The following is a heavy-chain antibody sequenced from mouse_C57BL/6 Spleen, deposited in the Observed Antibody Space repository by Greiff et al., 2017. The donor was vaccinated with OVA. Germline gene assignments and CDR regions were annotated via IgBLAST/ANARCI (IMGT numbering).Heavy chain of an antibody. Sequence: VLLQQSGAELVKPGASVKMSCKASGYTFTTYPIEWMKQNHGKSLEWIGNFHPYNDDTKYNEKFKGKATLTVEKSSSTVYLELSRLTSDDSAVYYCARGTTVVARYWYFDVWGTGTTVTVSS. CDR3: ARGTTVVARYWYFDV. CDR2: FHPYNDDT. CDR1: GYTFTTYP. V-gene: IGHV1-47*01. J-gene: IGHJ1*03. D-gene: IGHD1-1*01.